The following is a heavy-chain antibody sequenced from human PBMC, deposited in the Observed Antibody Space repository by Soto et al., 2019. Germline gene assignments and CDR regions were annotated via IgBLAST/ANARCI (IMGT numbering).Heavy chain of an antibody. CDR3: AKDGLERLNPACMDV. D-gene: IGHD3-16*01. Sequence: GGALRLSXAASGVTLNSYGIHWVRQAPGKGLEWVAVISYDGSNEYYAEYVRGRFTISRDNSKNTLSLLMNSLRAEDTAVYYCAKDGLERLNPACMDVWGQGTTVT. CDR2: ISYDGSNE. V-gene: IGHV3-30*18. J-gene: IGHJ6*02. CDR1: GVTLNSYG.